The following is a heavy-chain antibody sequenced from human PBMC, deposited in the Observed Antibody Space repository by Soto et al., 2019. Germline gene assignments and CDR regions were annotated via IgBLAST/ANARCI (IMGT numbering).Heavy chain of an antibody. CDR1: GGSISSYY. CDR3: ARHTPAISISDH. J-gene: IGHJ4*02. Sequence: PSETLSLTCTVSGGSISSYYWIWIRQPPGKGLEWIGYIYYSGSTYYNPSLKSRATISVDTSKNQFSLKLSSVTAADTAVYYCARHTPAISISDHWGQGTLVTVSS. V-gene: IGHV4-59*04. CDR2: IYYSGST. D-gene: IGHD2-15*01.